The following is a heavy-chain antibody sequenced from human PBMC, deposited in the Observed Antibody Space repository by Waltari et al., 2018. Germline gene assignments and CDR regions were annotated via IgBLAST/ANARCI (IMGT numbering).Heavy chain of an antibody. V-gene: IGHV4-4*02. J-gene: IGHJ5*02. D-gene: IGHD2-21*02. CDR1: GESLSSSDW. CDR2: ISHSGDT. CDR3: ARARYFGLLFAWFDP. Sequence: QVQLQESGPGLVKSSETLSLTCTVSGESLSSSDWWTWVRQSPGKGLEWIGEISHSGDTDSHPSLKGRLTSSADRSRNQLSLNLSSVTAADTAVYYCARARYFGLLFAWFDPWGQGTLVTVSS.